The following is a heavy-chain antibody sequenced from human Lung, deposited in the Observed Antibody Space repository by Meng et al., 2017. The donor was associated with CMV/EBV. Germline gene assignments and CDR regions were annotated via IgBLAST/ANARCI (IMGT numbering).Heavy chain of an antibody. CDR3: AKYRGDYSNFRFDP. J-gene: IGHJ5*02. CDR2: ISGSGGRT. CDR1: GFIFSNYG. D-gene: IGHD4-11*01. V-gene: IGHV3-23*01. Sequence: GESLKISCAASGFIFSNYGMSWVRQAPGKRPEWLSGISGSGGRTYYAEYIKGRFTISRDNSKNSIYLQMDNLRAEDTAVYYCAKYRGDYSNFRFDPWGQGTLVTVSS.